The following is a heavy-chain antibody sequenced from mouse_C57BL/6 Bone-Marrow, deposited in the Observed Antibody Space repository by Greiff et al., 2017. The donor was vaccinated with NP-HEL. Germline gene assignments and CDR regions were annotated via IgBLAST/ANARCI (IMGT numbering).Heavy chain of an antibody. J-gene: IGHJ1*03. Sequence: QAQLQQSGAELARPGASVKLSCKASGYTFTSYGISWVKQRTGQGLEWIGEIYPRSGNTYYNEKFKGKATLTADKSSSTAYMELRSLTSEDSAVYFCASIFYYGISYWYFDVWGTGTTVTVSS. V-gene: IGHV1-81*01. CDR3: ASIFYYGISYWYFDV. D-gene: IGHD2-1*01. CDR2: IYPRSGNT. CDR1: GYTFTSYG.